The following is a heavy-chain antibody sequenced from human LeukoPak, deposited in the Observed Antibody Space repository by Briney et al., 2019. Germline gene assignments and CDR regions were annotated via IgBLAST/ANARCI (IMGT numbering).Heavy chain of an antibody. CDR1: GGSFSGYY. Sequence: SETLSLTCAVYGGSFSGYYWSWIRKPPGKGLEWIGEINHSGSTNYNPSLKSRVTISVDTSKNQFSLKLSSVTAADTAVYYCARGPTSGSYYGVFDYWGQGTLVTVSS. D-gene: IGHD1-26*01. J-gene: IGHJ4*02. CDR2: INHSGST. V-gene: IGHV4-34*01. CDR3: ARGPTSGSYYGVFDY.